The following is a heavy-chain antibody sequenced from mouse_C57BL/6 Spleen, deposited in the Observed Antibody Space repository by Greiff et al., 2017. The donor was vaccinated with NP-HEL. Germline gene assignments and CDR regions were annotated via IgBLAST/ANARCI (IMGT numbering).Heavy chain of an antibody. V-gene: IGHV1-50*01. D-gene: IGHD1-1*01. Sequence: QVQLQQSGAELVKPGASVKLSCKASGYTFTSYWMQWVKQRPGQGLEWIGEIDPSDSYTNYNQKFKGKATLTVDTSSSTAYMQLSSLTSEDSAVYYCARRYYGSSPDYWGQGTTLTVSS. CDR2: IDPSDSYT. CDR1: GYTFTSYW. J-gene: IGHJ2*01. CDR3: ARRYYGSSPDY.